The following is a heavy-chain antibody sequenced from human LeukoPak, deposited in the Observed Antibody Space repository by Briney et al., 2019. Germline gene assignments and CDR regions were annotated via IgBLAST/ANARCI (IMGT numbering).Heavy chain of an antibody. CDR1: GGSISSSSGYY. V-gene: IGHV4-39*01. J-gene: IGHJ5*02. CDR2: ISYSGTT. CDR3: ARLLRGDNWFDP. D-gene: IGHD2/OR15-2a*01. Sequence: KPSETLSLTCTVSGGSISSSSGYYWGWIRQPPGKGLEWIGSISYSGTTYYNPSLKSRVAIFEDTSKNQFSLKLSSVTAADTAVYYCARLLRGDNWFDPWGQGTLVTVSS.